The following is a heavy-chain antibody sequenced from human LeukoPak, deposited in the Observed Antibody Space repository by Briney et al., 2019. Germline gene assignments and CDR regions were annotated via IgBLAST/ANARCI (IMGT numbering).Heavy chain of an antibody. D-gene: IGHD3/OR15-3a*01. CDR2: IIPIFGTA. CDR1: GGTFSSYA. J-gene: IGHJ4*02. CDR3: AKRGVVVRVFLVGFHKEAYYFES. Sequence: SVKVSCKASGGTFSSYAISWVRQAPGQGLEWMGGIIPIFGTANYAQKFQGRVTITTDESTSTAYMELSSLRSEDTAVYFCAKRGVVVRVFLVGFHKEAYYFESWGQGALVTVSS. V-gene: IGHV1-69*05.